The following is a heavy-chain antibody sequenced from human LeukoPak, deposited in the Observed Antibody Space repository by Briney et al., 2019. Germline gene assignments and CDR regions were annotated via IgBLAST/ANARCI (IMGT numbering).Heavy chain of an antibody. Sequence: SVKVSCKASGYIFTGYYIHRVRQAPGQGLEWMGGIIPIFGTANYAQKFQGRVTITTDESTSTAYMGLSSLRSEDTAVYYCARRKVAGPYNWFDPWGQGTLVTVSS. V-gene: IGHV1-69*05. CDR1: GYIFTGYY. J-gene: IGHJ5*02. D-gene: IGHD6-19*01. CDR2: IIPIFGTA. CDR3: ARRKVAGPYNWFDP.